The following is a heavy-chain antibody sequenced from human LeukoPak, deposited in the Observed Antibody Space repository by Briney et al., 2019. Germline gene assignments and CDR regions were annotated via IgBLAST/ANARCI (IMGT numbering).Heavy chain of an antibody. CDR1: GFTFSSYS. V-gene: IGHV3-21*01. D-gene: IGHD3-10*01. J-gene: IGHJ3*02. CDR3: ARDQGRGIWFGELIDAFDI. Sequence: GGSLRLSCAASGFTFSSYSMNWVRQAPGKGLEWDSSISSSSSYIYYADSVKGRFTISRDNAKNSLYLQMNSLRAEDTAVYYCARDQGRGIWFGELIDAFDIWGQGTMVTVSS. CDR2: ISSSSSYI.